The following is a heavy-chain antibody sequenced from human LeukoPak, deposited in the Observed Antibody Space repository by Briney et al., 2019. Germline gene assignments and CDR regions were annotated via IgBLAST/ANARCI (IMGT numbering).Heavy chain of an antibody. D-gene: IGHD6-13*01. J-gene: IGHJ3*02. CDR2: IYYSGST. CDR3: ARDSVAIAAAGTNAFDI. CDR1: GGSISSSSYY. Sequence: PSETLSLTCTVSGGSISSSSYYWGWIRQPPGKGLEWIGSIYYSGSTYYNPSLKSRVTISVDTSKNQFSLKLSSVTAADTAVYYCARDSVAIAAAGTNAFDIWGQGTMVTVSS. V-gene: IGHV4-39*07.